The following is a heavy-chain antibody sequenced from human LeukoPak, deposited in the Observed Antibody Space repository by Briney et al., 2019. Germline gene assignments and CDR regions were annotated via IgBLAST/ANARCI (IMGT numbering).Heavy chain of an antibody. D-gene: IGHD2-15*01. V-gene: IGHV3-48*03. CDR2: ISSSGSTI. J-gene: IGHJ5*02. Sequence: SGFTFSSYEMNWGRQAPGKGLEWVSSISSSGSTIYYADSVKGRFPLSRDNAKNSLYLQMNSLRAEDTAVYYCARYGYCSGGSCFNNWFDPWGQGTLVTVSS. CDR1: GFTFSSYE. CDR3: ARYGYCSGGSCFNNWFDP.